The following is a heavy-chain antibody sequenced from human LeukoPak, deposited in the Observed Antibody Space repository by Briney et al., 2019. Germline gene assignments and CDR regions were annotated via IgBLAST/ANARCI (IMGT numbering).Heavy chain of an antibody. CDR2: INAGNGNT. V-gene: IGHV1-3*03. J-gene: IGHJ4*02. CDR3: ARGPYSGSYYFGT. Sequence: ASVKVSCKASGYTFTSYYMHWVRQAPGQGLEWMGWINAGNGNTKYSQEFQGRVTITRDTSASTAYMELSSLRSEDMAVYYCARGPYSGSYYFGTWGQGTLVTVSS. D-gene: IGHD1-26*01. CDR1: GYTFTSYY.